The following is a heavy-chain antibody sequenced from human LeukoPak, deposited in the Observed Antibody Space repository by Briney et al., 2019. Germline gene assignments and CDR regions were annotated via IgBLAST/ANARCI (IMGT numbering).Heavy chain of an antibody. D-gene: IGHD3-9*01. CDR3: ASFRGDYDILYDYFDY. V-gene: IGHV4-38-2*02. CDR2: IYHSGST. Sequence: SETLSLTCTVSGYSISSGYYWGWIRQPPGKGLEWIGSIYHSGSTYYNPSLKSRVTKSVDTSKNQFSLKLSSVTAADTAVYYCASFRGDYDILYDYFDYWGQGTLVTVSS. CDR1: GYSISSGYY. J-gene: IGHJ4*02.